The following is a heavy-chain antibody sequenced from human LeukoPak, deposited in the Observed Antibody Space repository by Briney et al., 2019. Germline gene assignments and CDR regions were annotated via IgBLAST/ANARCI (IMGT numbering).Heavy chain of an antibody. J-gene: IGHJ4*02. CDR3: ASRRGGGGSYEYYFDY. V-gene: IGHV4-59*08. CDR1: GGSISSYY. Sequence: SETLSLTCTVSGGSISSYYWSWIRQPPGKGLEWIGYIYYSGSTNYNPSLKSRVTISVDTSKNQFSLKLSSVTAADTAVYYCASRRGGGGSYEYYFDYWGQGTLVTVSS. D-gene: IGHD1-26*01. CDR2: IYYSGST.